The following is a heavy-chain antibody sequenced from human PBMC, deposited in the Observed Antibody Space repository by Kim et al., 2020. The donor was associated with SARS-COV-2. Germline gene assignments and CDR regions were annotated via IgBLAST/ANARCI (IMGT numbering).Heavy chain of an antibody. Sequence: SETLSLTCSVSGATISTTTYYWGWIRQPPGKGLEWIGSVYYSGTTYYNPSLKTRVTISVDTSKNQFSLMLSSVTAADTAVYYCARHGATSGYYAYFDYWGQGTLVTVSS. CDR2: VYYSGTT. J-gene: IGHJ4*02. V-gene: IGHV4-39*01. CDR1: GATISTTTYY. CDR3: ARHGATSGYYAYFDY. D-gene: IGHD3-22*01.